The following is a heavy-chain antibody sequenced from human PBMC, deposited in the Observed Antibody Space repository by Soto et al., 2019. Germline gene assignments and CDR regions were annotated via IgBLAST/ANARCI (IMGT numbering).Heavy chain of an antibody. Sequence: QVQLQESGPGLVRASETLSLTCTVSGGSISSSYWNWIRQPPGKGLKWIGYRHNSGSTHYNPYLKSRVTISLDTSKNQFSLKLSSVTAADTAVYYCARIGEAAFDIWGQGTMVIVSS. CDR3: ARIGEAAFDI. J-gene: IGHJ3*02. D-gene: IGHD2-21*01. CDR2: RHNSGST. V-gene: IGHV4-59*01. CDR1: GGSISSSY.